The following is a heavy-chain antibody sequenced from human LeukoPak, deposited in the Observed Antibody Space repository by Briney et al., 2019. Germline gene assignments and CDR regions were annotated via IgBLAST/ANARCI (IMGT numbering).Heavy chain of an antibody. CDR3: ARVPREASRPTVSTNFDP. CDR1: GFTFSSYA. Sequence: AWGSLSLSCAASGFTFSSYALHWVRQAPGKGLEWVAVISYDGSNKYYADPVKGRFTISRDNSKNTLYLQMNSLRADDTAVYYGARVPREASRPTVSTNFDPWGQGTLVTVSS. D-gene: IGHD4-11*01. V-gene: IGHV3-30*01. J-gene: IGHJ5*02. CDR2: ISYDGSNK.